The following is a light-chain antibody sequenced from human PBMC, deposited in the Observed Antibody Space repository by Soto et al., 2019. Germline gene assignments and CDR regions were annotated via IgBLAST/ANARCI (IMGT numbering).Light chain of an antibody. V-gene: IGLV3-1*01. CDR1: GLGNKF. CDR3: QAWDSSSVV. CDR2: QDY. Sequence: SYELSQPPSVSVSPGQTATITCSGAGLGNKFVCWYQHKPGQSHVLVIYQDYKRPAGIPERFSGSNSGNTATLTISGTQAMDEADYYCQAWDSSSVVFGGGTKLTVL. J-gene: IGLJ3*02.